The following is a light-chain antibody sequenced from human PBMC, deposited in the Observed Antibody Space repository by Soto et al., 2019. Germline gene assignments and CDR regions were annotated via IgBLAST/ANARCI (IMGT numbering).Light chain of an antibody. CDR1: QSLLHSDGNNY. CDR2: LAS. Sequence: DIVMTQSPLSLPVTPGEPASISCRSSQSLLHSDGNNYLDWYLQKPWQSPQLLIYLASTRAAGVPDRFRGSVSGTDFTMTISRVEADDVGVYFCMQALKPTWTFGQGTKVEF. V-gene: IGKV2-28*01. J-gene: IGKJ1*01. CDR3: MQALKPTWT.